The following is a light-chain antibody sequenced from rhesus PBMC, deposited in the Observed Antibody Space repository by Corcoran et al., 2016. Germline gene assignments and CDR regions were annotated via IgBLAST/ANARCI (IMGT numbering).Light chain of an antibody. V-gene: IGKV1-66*01. Sequence: DIQMTQSPSSLSASVGDRVTITCRASQGINNYLSWYQQKQGKVPKPLIYYASRLETGVPSRFSGSRSGTDYTLTISSLQPEDIATYFCQQYNKFPLTFGGGTKVEHK. J-gene: IGKJ4*01. CDR1: QGINNY. CDR2: YAS. CDR3: QQYNKFPLT.